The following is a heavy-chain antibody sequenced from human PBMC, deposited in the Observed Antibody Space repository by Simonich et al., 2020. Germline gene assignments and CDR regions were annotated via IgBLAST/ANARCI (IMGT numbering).Heavy chain of an antibody. D-gene: IGHD5-12*01. Sequence: QVQLVQSGAEVKKPGASVKVSCKASGYTFTGYYMHWVRQAPGQGLEWMGWINPNSGGKNYAQKFQGRVTMTRDTSISTAYMELSRLRSDDTAVYYCATGNLPTTQGGVFDYWGQGTLVTVSS. J-gene: IGHJ4*02. CDR3: ATGNLPTTQGGVFDY. CDR2: INPNSGGK. CDR1: GYTFTGYY. V-gene: IGHV1-2*02.